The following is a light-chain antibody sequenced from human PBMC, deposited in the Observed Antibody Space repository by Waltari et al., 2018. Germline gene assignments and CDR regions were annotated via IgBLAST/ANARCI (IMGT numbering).Light chain of an antibody. Sequence: QSALTQPASVSGSPGQSITISCTGTSSDGGGYNYVPWYQQHPGKAPKLMIYDVSNRPSGVSNRFSGSKSGNTASLTISGLQAEDEADYYCSSYTTSDTLVFGGGTKLTVL. J-gene: IGLJ2*01. CDR2: DVS. CDR1: SSDGGGYNY. V-gene: IGLV2-14*03. CDR3: SSYTTSDTLV.